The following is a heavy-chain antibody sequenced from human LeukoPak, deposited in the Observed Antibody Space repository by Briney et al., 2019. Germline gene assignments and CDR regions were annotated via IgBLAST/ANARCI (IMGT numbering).Heavy chain of an antibody. V-gene: IGHV3-9*01. D-gene: IGHD3-10*02. CDR3: AELGITMIGGV. CDR2: ISWNSGSI. J-gene: IGHJ6*04. CDR1: GFTFDDYA. Sequence: PPGGSLKLSCAASGFTFDDYAIHWVRHAPGKGLEWVSSISWNSGSIGYADSVKGRFTISRDNAKNSLYLQMNSLRAEDTAVYYCAELGITMIGGVWGKGTTVTISS.